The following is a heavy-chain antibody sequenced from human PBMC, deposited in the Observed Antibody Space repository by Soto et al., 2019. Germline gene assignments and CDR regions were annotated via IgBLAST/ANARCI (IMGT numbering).Heavy chain of an antibody. Sequence: GGSRRLSCAASGFTFSSYGMHWVRQAPGKGLEWVAVISYDGSNKYYADSVKGRFTISRDNSKNTLYLQMISLRAEDTAVYYCAKGFDYWGQGTLVTVSS. CDR3: AKGFDY. CDR1: GFTFSSYG. V-gene: IGHV3-30*18. CDR2: ISYDGSNK. J-gene: IGHJ4*02.